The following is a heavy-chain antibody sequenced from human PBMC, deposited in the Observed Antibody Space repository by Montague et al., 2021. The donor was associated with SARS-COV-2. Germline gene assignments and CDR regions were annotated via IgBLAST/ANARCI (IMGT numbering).Heavy chain of an antibody. CDR3: ARISYDILTGYYYGRDV. Sequence: PALVKPTQTLTLTCTFSGFSLSTSGMCVSWIRQPPGKALEWLALIDWDDDKYYSTSLKTRLTISKDTSKNQVVLTMTNMDPVDTATYYCARISYDILTGYYYGRDVWGQGTTVTVSS. CDR2: IDWDDDK. D-gene: IGHD3-9*01. J-gene: IGHJ6*02. V-gene: IGHV2-70*01. CDR1: GFSLSTSGMC.